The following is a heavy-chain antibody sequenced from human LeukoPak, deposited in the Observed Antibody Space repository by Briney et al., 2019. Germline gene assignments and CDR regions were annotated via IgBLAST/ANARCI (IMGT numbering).Heavy chain of an antibody. D-gene: IGHD4-17*01. J-gene: IGHJ4*02. Sequence: PGGSLRLSCAASGFTFSSYAMSWVRQAPGKGLEWVSAISGSGGSTYYADSVKGRFTISRDNSKNTLHLQMNSLRAEDTAVYYCAKDNSYGDYSVETIFDYWGQGTLVTVSS. CDR1: GFTFSSYA. CDR3: AKDNSYGDYSVETIFDY. V-gene: IGHV3-23*01. CDR2: ISGSGGST.